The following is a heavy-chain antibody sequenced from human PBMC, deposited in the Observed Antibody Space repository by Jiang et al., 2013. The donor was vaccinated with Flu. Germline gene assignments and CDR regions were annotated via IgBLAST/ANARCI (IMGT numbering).Heavy chain of an antibody. J-gene: IGHJ5*02. CDR3: ARGLGGSYLGSWFDP. Sequence: WVRQAPGQGLEWMGWINPNSGGTNYAQKFQGWVTMTRDTSISTAYMELSSLRSEDTAVYYCARGLGGSYLGSWFDPWGQGTLVTVSS. CDR2: INPNSGGT. D-gene: IGHD1-26*01. V-gene: IGHV1-2*04.